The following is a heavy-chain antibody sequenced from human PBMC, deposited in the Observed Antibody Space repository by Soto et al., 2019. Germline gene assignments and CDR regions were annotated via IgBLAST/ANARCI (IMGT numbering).Heavy chain of an antibody. D-gene: IGHD6-19*01. CDR1: GGTFSSYT. V-gene: IGHV1-69*08. CDR3: ARDLRWLSQVGDAFDI. J-gene: IGHJ3*02. CDR2: IITILGIA. Sequence: QVQLVQSGAEVKKPGSSVKVSCKASGGTFSSYTISWVRQAPGQGLEWMGRIITILGIANYAQKFQGRVTITADKSTSTAYMELSSLRSEDTAVYYCARDLRWLSQVGDAFDIWGQGTMVTGSS.